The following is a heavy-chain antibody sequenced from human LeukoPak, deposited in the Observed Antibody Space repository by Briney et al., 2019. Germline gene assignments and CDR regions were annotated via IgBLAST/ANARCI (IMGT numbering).Heavy chain of an antibody. CDR2: IWSDGNRQ. CDR1: GFTFSSYG. V-gene: IGHV3-33*01. J-gene: IGHJ4*02. D-gene: IGHD6-13*01. Sequence: GGSLRLSCAASGFTFSSYGMDWVRQAPGRGLQWVAVIWSDGNRQYYADSVKGRFTISRDNSRNTVYLQMNSLRAEDTAVYYCARLGSSWTFDYWGQGALVTVSS. CDR3: ARLGSSWTFDY.